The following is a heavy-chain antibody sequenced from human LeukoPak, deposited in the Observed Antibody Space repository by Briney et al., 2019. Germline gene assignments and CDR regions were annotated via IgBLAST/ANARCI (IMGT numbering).Heavy chain of an antibody. Sequence: PSGNVPCKVSEHTFTSYYMHWVRQAPGQGLEWMGIINPRGGNTNYAQKFEDRVTMNRDMSTSTVYMGLSSMRSEDTAVYYCARGPPGVLRFLEWNSPLDYWGQGTLVSVSS. CDR2: INPRGGNT. J-gene: IGHJ4*02. D-gene: IGHD3-3*01. CDR1: EHTFTSYY. V-gene: IGHV1-46*01. CDR3: ARGPPGVLRFLEWNSPLDY.